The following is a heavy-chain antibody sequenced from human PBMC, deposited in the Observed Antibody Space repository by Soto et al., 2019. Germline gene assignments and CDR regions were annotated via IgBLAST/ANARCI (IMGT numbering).Heavy chain of an antibody. CDR2: IHSDGSST. CDR1: GFTFSYYW. Sequence: EVQLVESGGGLARPGGSLRLSCAASGFTFSYYWMHWVREAPGKGLVWVSRIHSDGSSTTYADFVKGRFIISRDNARNTVDLQMNSVRVEDTAVNYCARRDRGAFDLWGQGTVVTVSS. J-gene: IGHJ3*01. CDR3: ARRDRGAFDL. D-gene: IGHD1-26*01. V-gene: IGHV3-74*01.